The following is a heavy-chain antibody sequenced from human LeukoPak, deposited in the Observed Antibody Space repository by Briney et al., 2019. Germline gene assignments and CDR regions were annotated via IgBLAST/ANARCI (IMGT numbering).Heavy chain of an antibody. CDR3: AKGGDGYNYGSYFDY. D-gene: IGHD5-24*01. J-gene: IGHJ4*02. CDR1: GFTFSSYS. V-gene: IGHV3-30*02. CDR2: IRYDGNNE. Sequence: GGSLRLSCAASGFTFSSYSMNWVRQAPGKGLEWVAFIRYDGNNEFYVDSVKGRFTISRDNSKNTLYLQMNSLRAEDTAVYYCAKGGDGYNYGSYFDYWGQGTLVTVSS.